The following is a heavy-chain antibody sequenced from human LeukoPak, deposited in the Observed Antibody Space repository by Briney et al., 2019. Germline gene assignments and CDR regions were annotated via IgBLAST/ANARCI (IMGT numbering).Heavy chain of an antibody. Sequence: SVKVSCKASGGTFSSYAISWVRQAPGQGLEWMGRIIPILGIANYAQKFQGRVTITADKSTSTAYMELSSLRSEDTAVYYCARGPDIVVLNNAFDIWSQGTMVTVSS. J-gene: IGHJ3*02. CDR3: ARGPDIVVLNNAFDI. D-gene: IGHD2-2*01. CDR2: IIPILGIA. V-gene: IGHV1-69*04. CDR1: GGTFSSYA.